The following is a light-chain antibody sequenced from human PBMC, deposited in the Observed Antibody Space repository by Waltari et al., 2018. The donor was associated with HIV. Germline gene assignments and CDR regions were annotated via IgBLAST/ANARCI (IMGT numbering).Light chain of an antibody. Sequence: DIQMTQSPSSLSASVGDRVTITCQASQDISNYLNWYQQKSGKAPKLLIYDASNLQRRVPSRFNGRRSGTDFTFTISSLQPEDIATYYCQHYDKLPPGTFGQGTKVEIK. CDR2: DAS. J-gene: IGKJ1*01. CDR3: QHYDKLPPGT. V-gene: IGKV1-33*01. CDR1: QDISNY.